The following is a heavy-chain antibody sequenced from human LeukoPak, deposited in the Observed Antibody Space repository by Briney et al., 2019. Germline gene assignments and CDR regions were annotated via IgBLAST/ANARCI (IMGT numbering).Heavy chain of an antibody. CDR1: GYTFTSYD. Sequence: ASVKVSCKASGYTFTSYDINWVRQATGQGLEWLGWMNPNSGNTGYAQKFQGRVTITRNTSISTAYMELRSLRSEDTAVYYCARVGSSTSYYYYIDVWGKGTTVTVSS. CDR2: MNPNSGNT. J-gene: IGHJ6*03. V-gene: IGHV1-8*03. CDR3: ARVGSSTSYYYYIDV. D-gene: IGHD2-2*01.